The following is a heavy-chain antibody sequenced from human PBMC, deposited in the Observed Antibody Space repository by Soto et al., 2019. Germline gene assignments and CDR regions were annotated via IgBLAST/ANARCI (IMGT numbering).Heavy chain of an antibody. J-gene: IGHJ4*02. CDR3: AKYEGFNWNCEFDF. D-gene: IGHD1-1*01. V-gene: IGHV3-23*01. CDR1: GFTFSDFA. Sequence: EVQLLQSGGGLVQPGGSLRLSCEASGFTFSDFAMGWVRQAPGKGLEWASAIDGSVGTTFYAGSVRGRFTISRDNSRGSLYLQINRRRAEETAFYYCAKYEGFNWNCEFDFWGQGDPVTVSS. CDR2: IDGSVGTT.